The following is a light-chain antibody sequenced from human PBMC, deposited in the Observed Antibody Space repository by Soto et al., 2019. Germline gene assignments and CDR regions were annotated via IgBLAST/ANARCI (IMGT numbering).Light chain of an antibody. CDR3: SSYTSSSSAAYD. V-gene: IGLV2-14*01. Sequence: SVLTQPASVSGSPGQSITISCTGTSSDVGGYNYVSWYQQHPVKAPKLMIYEVSNRPSGVSNRFSGSKSGNTASLTISGLQAEDEADYYCSSYTSSSSAAYDFGNGTKVTV. J-gene: IGLJ1*01. CDR2: EVS. CDR1: SSDVGGYNY.